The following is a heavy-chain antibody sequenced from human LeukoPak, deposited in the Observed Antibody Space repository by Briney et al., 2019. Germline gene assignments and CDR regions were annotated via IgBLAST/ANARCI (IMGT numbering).Heavy chain of an antibody. J-gene: IGHJ4*02. CDR2: IKQDGSEK. CDR1: GFSFNAYW. D-gene: IGHD6-13*01. V-gene: IGHV3-7*01. Sequence: GGSLRPSCAVSGFSFNAYWMTWVRQAPGKGLEWVANIKQDGSEKYYVDSVKGRFTISRGNAKNSLFLQMNSLRAEDTAMYYCARDAGSSWFYFDSWGQGTLVTVSS. CDR3: ARDAGSSWFYFDS.